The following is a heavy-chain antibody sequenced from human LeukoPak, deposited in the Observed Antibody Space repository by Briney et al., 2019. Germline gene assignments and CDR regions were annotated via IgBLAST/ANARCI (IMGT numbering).Heavy chain of an antibody. V-gene: IGHV4-39*07. CDR1: GGSISSSSYY. Sequence: SETLSLTCTVSGGSISSSSYYWGWIRQPPGKGLEWIGSIYYSGSTYYNPSLKSRVTISVDTSKNQFSLKLSSVTAADTAVYYCARATHSSSWANFDYWGQGTLVTVSS. CDR2: IYYSGST. D-gene: IGHD6-13*01. J-gene: IGHJ4*02. CDR3: ARATHSSSWANFDY.